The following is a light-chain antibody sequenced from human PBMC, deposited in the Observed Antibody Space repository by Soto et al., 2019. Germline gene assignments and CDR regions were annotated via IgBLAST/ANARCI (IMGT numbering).Light chain of an antibody. CDR1: SSDVGDYNY. CDR2: EVG. CDR3: SSYTSSTTQV. V-gene: IGLV2-14*01. J-gene: IGLJ3*02. Sequence: QSVLTQPASVSGSPGQSITISCAGTSSDVGDYNYVSWYQQHPGKAPKLVIYEVGDRPSGVSNRFSGSKSGNTASLTISGLQAEDEADYYCSSYTSSTTQVFGGGTKLTVL.